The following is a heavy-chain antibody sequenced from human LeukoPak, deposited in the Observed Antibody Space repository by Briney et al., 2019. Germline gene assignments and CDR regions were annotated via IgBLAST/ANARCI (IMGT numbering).Heavy chain of an antibody. J-gene: IGHJ4*02. CDR3: ARVAQMPRLFDY. CDR2: IIPIFGTA. D-gene: IGHD2-2*01. Sequence: SVKVSCKASGGTFSSYAISWVRQAPGQGLEWMGGIIPIFGTANYAQKFQGRVTTTADESTSTAYMELSSLRSEDTAVYYCARVAQMPRLFDYWGQGTLVTVSS. V-gene: IGHV1-69*01. CDR1: GGTFSSYA.